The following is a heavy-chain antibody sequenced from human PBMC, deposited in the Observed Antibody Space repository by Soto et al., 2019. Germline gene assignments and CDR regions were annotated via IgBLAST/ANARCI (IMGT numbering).Heavy chain of an antibody. CDR3: ARDTFNYGSGTDAFDI. Sequence: SETLSLTCTVSGGSISSYYWSWIRQPAGKGLEWIGRIYTSGSTNYNPSLKSRVTMSVDTSKNQFSLKLSSVTAADTAVYYCARDTFNYGSGTDAFDIWGQGTMVTVSS. CDR1: GGSISSYY. D-gene: IGHD3-10*01. J-gene: IGHJ3*02. V-gene: IGHV4-4*07. CDR2: IYTSGST.